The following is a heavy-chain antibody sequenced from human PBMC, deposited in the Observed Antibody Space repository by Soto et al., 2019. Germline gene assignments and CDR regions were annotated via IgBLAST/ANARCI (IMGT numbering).Heavy chain of an antibody. J-gene: IGHJ4*02. CDR3: AKDDYSSSSGVAY. CDR2: INWNSSSI. V-gene: IGHV3-9*01. D-gene: IGHD6-6*01. CDR1: GFTFDDYA. Sequence: EVQLVESGGGLVQPGRSLRLSCAASGFTFDDYAMHWVRQAPGKGLEWVLSINWNSSSIGYADSVKGRFTISRDNAKNALYLQMNSLRAEDTALYYCAKDDYSSSSGVAYWGQGTLVSVPS.